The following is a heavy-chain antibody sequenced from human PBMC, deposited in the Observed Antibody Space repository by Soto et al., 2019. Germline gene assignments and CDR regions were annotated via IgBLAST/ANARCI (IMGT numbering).Heavy chain of an antibody. J-gene: IGHJ6*04. CDR1: GGSFSGYY. CDR2: INHSGST. D-gene: IGHD3-10*01. Sequence: SETLSLTCAVYGGSFSGYYWSWIRQPPGKGLEWIGEINHSGSTNYNPSLKSRVTISVDTSKNQFSLKLSSVTAADTAVYYCARRTYYYGSGSYPYHYYYGMDVWGKGTTGTVS. V-gene: IGHV4-34*01. CDR3: ARRTYYYGSGSYPYHYYYGMDV.